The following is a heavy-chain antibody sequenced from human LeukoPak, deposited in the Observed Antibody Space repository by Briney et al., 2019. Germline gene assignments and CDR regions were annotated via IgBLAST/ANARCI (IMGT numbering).Heavy chain of an antibody. CDR1: GFTFSSYS. Sequence: GGSLRLSCAASGFTFSSYSMNWVRQAPGKGLEWVSSIDTTSAFIFYGDSMKGRVTISRDNAKNSLYLQMNSLRAEDTAVYYCAELGITMIGGVWGKGTTVTISS. J-gene: IGHJ6*04. V-gene: IGHV3-21*06. CDR2: IDTTSAFI. D-gene: IGHD3-10*02. CDR3: AELGITMIGGV.